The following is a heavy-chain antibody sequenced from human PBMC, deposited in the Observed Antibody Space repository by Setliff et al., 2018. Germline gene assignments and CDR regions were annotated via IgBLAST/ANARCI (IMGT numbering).Heavy chain of an antibody. Sequence: GASVKVSCKASGYTFTSYAMHWVRQAPGQRLEWMGWINAGNGNTKYSQKFQGRVTITRDTSASTAYMELSSLRSEDTAVYYCARDYYDSSGYRFSQGFDYWGQGTLVTVSS. CDR2: INAGNGNT. CDR3: ARDYYDSSGYRFSQGFDY. CDR1: GYTFTSYA. V-gene: IGHV1-3*01. J-gene: IGHJ4*02. D-gene: IGHD3-22*01.